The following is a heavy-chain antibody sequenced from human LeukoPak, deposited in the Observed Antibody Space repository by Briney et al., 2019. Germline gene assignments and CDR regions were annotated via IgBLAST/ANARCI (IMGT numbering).Heavy chain of an antibody. CDR3: ARGAGNTVSTRFFDY. Sequence: GGPLRLSCAVSGFTVSRNYMNWVRQAPGKGLEWVSVIYGGGSTYYADSVKGRFTISRDNSKSTLYLQMNSLRAEDTAVYYCARGAGNTVSTRFFDYWGQGTLVTVSS. CDR1: GFTVSRNY. V-gene: IGHV3-53*01. J-gene: IGHJ4*02. D-gene: IGHD5/OR15-5a*01. CDR2: IYGGGST.